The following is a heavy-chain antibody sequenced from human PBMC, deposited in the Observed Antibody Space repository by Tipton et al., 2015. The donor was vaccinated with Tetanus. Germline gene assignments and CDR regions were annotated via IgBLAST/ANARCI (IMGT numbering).Heavy chain of an antibody. J-gene: IGHJ4*02. Sequence: TLSLTCTVSGDSISSYYWSWIRQPPGKGLEWIGYIYYSGSTNYNPSLRSRVTISVDTSKNQFSLKLSSVTAADTAVYYCARIRQVGKPGPFFDYWGQGTLVTVSS. V-gene: IGHV4-59*01. CDR1: GDSISSYY. D-gene: IGHD7-27*01. CDR3: ARIRQVGKPGPFFDY. CDR2: IYYSGST.